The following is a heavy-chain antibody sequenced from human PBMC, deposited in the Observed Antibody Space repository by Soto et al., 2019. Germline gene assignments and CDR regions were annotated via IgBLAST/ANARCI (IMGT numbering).Heavy chain of an antibody. D-gene: IGHD3-9*01. CDR3: ARVRYKLGDYDISTMDV. CDR2: IYYSGST. CDR1: GGSISSGDYY. V-gene: IGHV4-30-4*01. J-gene: IGHJ6*02. Sequence: QVQLQESGPGLVKPSQTLSLTCTVSGGSISSGDYYWSWIRQPPGKGLEWIGYIYYSGSTYYNPSRKSRVTISVDTSKNQFSLKLSSVTAADTAVYYCARVRYKLGDYDISTMDVWGQGTTVTVSS.